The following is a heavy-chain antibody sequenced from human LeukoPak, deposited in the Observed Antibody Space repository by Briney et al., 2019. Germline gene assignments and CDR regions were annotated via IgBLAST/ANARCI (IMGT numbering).Heavy chain of an antibody. CDR1: GGSFRGYS. CDR3: ARDPSLHYYGSSGSDY. J-gene: IGHJ4*02. D-gene: IGHD3-22*01. CDR2: INHSGST. Sequence: PSETLSLTCAVYGGSFRGYSWSWIRQPPGKGLEWIGEINHSGSTNYNPSLKSRVTISVDTSKNQFSLKLSSVTAADTAVYYCARDPSLHYYGSSGSDYWGQGTLVTVSS. V-gene: IGHV4-34*01.